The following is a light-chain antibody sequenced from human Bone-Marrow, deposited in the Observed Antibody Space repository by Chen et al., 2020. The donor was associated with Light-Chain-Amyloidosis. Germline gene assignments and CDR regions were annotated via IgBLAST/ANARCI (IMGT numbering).Light chain of an antibody. Sequence: SFDLTQPSSISVSAGQTDSITCSGDTLGDQYTYWYQRHPGQSPALVIFEDSKRPSGIPERFSGSSSGDTATLTITGTQPMDEAEYFCQAWDDNTLVFGGGTKLTVL. CDR1: TLGDQY. V-gene: IGLV3-1*01. CDR2: EDS. CDR3: QAWDDNTLV. J-gene: IGLJ3*02.